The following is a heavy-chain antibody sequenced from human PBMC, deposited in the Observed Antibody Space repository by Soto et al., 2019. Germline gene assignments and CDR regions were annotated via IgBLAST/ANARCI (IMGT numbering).Heavy chain of an antibody. CDR2: ISGSGGST. CDR3: AKGGGVVPAIHTGFDP. Sequence: GGSLRLSCAASGFTFSSYAMSWVRQAPGKGLEWVSAISGSGGSTYYADSVKGRFTISRDNSKNTLYLQMNRLRAEDTAVYYCAKGGGVVPAIHTGFDPWGQGTLVTVSS. J-gene: IGHJ5*02. CDR1: GFTFSSYA. D-gene: IGHD2-2*01. V-gene: IGHV3-23*01.